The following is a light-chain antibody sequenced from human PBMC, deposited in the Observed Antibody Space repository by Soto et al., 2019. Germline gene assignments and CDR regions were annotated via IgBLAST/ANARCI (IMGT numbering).Light chain of an antibody. CDR3: QQYNNHPLT. V-gene: IGKV1-8*01. CDR1: QGISSY. Sequence: AIRMTQSPSSLSASTGDRVTITCRASQGISSYLAWYQQKPGKAPKLLIYAASTLEPGVPPRFSGSGFGTDFTLTIKSLKSEDLATYYCQQYNNHPLTFGGGTKVDIK. CDR2: AAS. J-gene: IGKJ4*01.